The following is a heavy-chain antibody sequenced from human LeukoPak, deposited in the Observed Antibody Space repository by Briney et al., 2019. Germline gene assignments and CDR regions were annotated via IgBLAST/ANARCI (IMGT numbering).Heavy chain of an antibody. Sequence: PGGSLRLSCAASGFTFSSYEMNWVRQAPGKGLEWVSYISSSGSTIYYADSVKGRFTISRDNAKNSLYLQMNSLRAEDTAVYYCARLLGDYDFWSGYLGERDGMDVWGQGTTVTVSS. V-gene: IGHV3-48*03. J-gene: IGHJ6*02. D-gene: IGHD3-3*01. CDR3: ARLLGDYDFWSGYLGERDGMDV. CDR1: GFTFSSYE. CDR2: ISSSGSTI.